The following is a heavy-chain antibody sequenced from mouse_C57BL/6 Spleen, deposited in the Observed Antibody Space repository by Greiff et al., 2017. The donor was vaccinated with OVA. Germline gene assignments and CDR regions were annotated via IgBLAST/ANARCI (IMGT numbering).Heavy chain of an antibody. CDR3: ARSGDGYYEDWYFDV. CDR1: GYTFTSST. D-gene: IGHD2-3*01. J-gene: IGHJ1*03. Sequence: VQLQQSGAELARPGASVKMSCKASGYTFTSSTMHWVNQRPGQGLEWIGYINPSSGYTKYNPKFKDKATLTADKSSSTAYMQLSSLTSEDAAVYYCARSGDGYYEDWYFDVWGTGTTVTVSS. CDR2: INPSSGYT. V-gene: IGHV1-4*01.